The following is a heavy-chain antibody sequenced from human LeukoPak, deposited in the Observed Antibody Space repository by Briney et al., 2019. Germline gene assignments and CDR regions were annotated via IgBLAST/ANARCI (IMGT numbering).Heavy chain of an antibody. D-gene: IGHD6-13*01. CDR1: GFTFNNYA. Sequence: GGSLRLSCAASGFTFNNYAMSWVRQAPGKGLEWVSAISDSGGSTYYADSVKGRFTISRDNSKNTLYLQMNSLRAEDTAVYYCAKGAPGYSSSWYSDYWGQGTLVTVSS. V-gene: IGHV3-23*01. CDR3: AKGAPGYSSSWYSDY. CDR2: ISDSGGST. J-gene: IGHJ4*02.